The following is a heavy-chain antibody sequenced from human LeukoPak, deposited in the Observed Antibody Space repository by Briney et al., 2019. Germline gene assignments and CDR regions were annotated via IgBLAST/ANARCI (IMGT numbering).Heavy chain of an antibody. Sequence: GGSLRLSCAASGFTFSSYAMSWVRQAPGKGLEWVSTISGSGGSTYYADSVKGRFTISRDNSKNTLYLQMNSLRAEDTAVYYCAKGTYYPNSYFDYWGLGTLVTVSS. CDR3: AKGTYYPNSYFDY. J-gene: IGHJ4*02. CDR2: ISGSGGST. CDR1: GFTFSSYA. V-gene: IGHV3-23*01. D-gene: IGHD2-21*01.